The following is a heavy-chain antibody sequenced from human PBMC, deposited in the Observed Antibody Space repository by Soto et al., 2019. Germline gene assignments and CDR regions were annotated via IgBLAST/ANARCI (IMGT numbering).Heavy chain of an antibody. CDR3: ARDRGYDAHDYYYNAMDV. CDR1: GFTFRTYT. V-gene: IGHV3-21*01. D-gene: IGHD2-15*01. J-gene: IGHJ6*02. CDR2: IRGFSPYT. Sequence: EVQLVESGGGLVKPGGSLRLSCVASGFTFRTYTMNWVRQAPGKGLEGVSGIRGFSPYTFYAESVKGRFTISRDNAKNSLYLQMNSLGVEDTAVYYCARDRGYDAHDYYYNAMDVWGQGTTVTVSS.